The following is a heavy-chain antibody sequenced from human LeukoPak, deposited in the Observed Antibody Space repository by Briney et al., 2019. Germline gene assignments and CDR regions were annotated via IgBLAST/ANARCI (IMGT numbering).Heavy chain of an antibody. CDR2: VWYVGSNK. CDR3: AGGLYSNGWYYFDY. J-gene: IGHJ4*02. Sequence: GGSLRLSCAASGFTFSSYGIHWVRQAPGKGLEWVAVVWYVGSNKHYADSVKGRFTVSSDSSKNTLYLQMNSLRAEDTAVYYCAGGLYSNGWYYFDYWGQGTLVTVSS. V-gene: IGHV3-33*01. D-gene: IGHD6-19*01. CDR1: GFTFSSYG.